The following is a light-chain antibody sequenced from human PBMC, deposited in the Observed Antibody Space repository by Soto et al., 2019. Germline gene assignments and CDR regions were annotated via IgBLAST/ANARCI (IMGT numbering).Light chain of an antibody. CDR2: EVS. CDR1: SSDVGGYNY. Sequence: ALTQPASVSGSPGQSITISCTGTSSDVGGYNYVSWYQQHPGKAPKLMIYEVSNRPSGVSNRFSGSKSGNTASLTISGLQAEDEADYYCTSYTSSSTYVFGTGTKLTVL. V-gene: IGLV2-14*01. CDR3: TSYTSSSTYV. J-gene: IGLJ1*01.